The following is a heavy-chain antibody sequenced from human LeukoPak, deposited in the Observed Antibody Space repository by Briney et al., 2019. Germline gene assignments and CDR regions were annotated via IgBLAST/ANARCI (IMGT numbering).Heavy chain of an antibody. CDR3: ARDGLSSGWLQDY. V-gene: IGHV3-33*01. CDR1: GFTFSSSG. Sequence: GRSLRLSCAASGFTFSSSGMHWVRQAPGKGLEWAAVIWYDGSNKYYADSVKGRFTISRDNSENTLYLQMNSLRAEDTAVYYCARDGLSSGWLQDYWGQGTLVIVSS. CDR2: IWYDGSNK. J-gene: IGHJ4*02. D-gene: IGHD6-19*01.